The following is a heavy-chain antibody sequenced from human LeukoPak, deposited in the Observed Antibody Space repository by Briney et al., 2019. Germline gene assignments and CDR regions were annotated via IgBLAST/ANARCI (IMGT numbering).Heavy chain of an antibody. Sequence: SVKVSCKASGGTFSSYAISWVRQAPGQGLEWMGGIIPIFGTANYAQKLQGRVTMTIDKTTSTAYMELRSLRSDDTAVYYCARANYGGNGYFDYWGQGTLVTVSS. J-gene: IGHJ4*02. CDR3: ARANYGGNGYFDY. V-gene: IGHV1-69*05. CDR1: GGTFSSYA. CDR2: IIPIFGTA. D-gene: IGHD4-23*01.